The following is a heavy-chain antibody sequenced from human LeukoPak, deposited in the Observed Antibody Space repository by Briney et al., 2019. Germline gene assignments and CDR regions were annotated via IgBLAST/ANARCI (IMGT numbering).Heavy chain of an antibody. CDR3: ARVGDGSSYDS. CDR2: INSIGGAI. D-gene: IGHD5-24*01. Sequence: PGGSLRLSCAASGFSFDKHTMHWVRQAPGMGLEFVSTINSIGGAIFYGSSVKGRFTISRDNSRNTLYLQMDSLRDEDTAVYYCARVGDGSSYDSWGQGTLLTVSS. CDR1: GFSFDKHT. V-gene: IGHV3-64*01. J-gene: IGHJ5*01.